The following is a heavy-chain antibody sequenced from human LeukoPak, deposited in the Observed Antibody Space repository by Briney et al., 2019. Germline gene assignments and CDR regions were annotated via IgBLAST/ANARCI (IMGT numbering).Heavy chain of an antibody. Sequence: SGGSLRLSCAASGFTFSSYGMHWVRQAPGKGLEWVAVISYDGSNKYYAASVKGRFTISRDNSKNTLYLQMNSLRAEDTAVYYCAREDYYDSSGYYPGGYWGQGTLVTVSS. CDR2: ISYDGSNK. J-gene: IGHJ4*02. CDR1: GFTFSSYG. D-gene: IGHD3-22*01. V-gene: IGHV3-30*19. CDR3: AREDYYDSSGYYPGGY.